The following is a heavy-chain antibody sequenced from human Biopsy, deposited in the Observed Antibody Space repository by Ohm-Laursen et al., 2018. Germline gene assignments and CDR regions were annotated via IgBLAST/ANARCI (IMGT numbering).Heavy chain of an antibody. D-gene: IGHD3-10*01. CDR1: GFNLGDYA. CDR3: ARDTGTMVRGVLYQ. Sequence: SLRLSCSATGFNLGDYAMHWVRQVPGKGLEWVSGIKWNSGKIDYADSVKGRFTISRDNAKNSLYPHMNSLRTEDSAFYYCARDTGTMVRGVLYQWGQGTQVTVSS. J-gene: IGHJ4*02. V-gene: IGHV3-9*01. CDR2: IKWNSGKI.